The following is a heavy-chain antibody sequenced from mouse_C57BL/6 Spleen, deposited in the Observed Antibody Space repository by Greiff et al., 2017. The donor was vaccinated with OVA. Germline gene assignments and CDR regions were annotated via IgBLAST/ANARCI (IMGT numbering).Heavy chain of an antibody. CDR1: GYAFSSSW. J-gene: IGHJ2*01. D-gene: IGHD1-1*01. Sequence: QVQLKESGPELVKPGASVKISCKASGYAFSSSWMNWVKQRPGKGLEWIGRIYPGDGDTNYNGKFKGKATLTADKSSSTAYMQLSSLTSEDSAVYFCARSYYYGSSYSDYWGQGTTLTVSS. V-gene: IGHV1-82*01. CDR2: IYPGDGDT. CDR3: ARSYYYGSSYSDY.